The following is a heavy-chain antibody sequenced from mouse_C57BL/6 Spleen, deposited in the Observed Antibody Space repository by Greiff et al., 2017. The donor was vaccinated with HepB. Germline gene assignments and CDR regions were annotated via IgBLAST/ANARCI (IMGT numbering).Heavy chain of an antibody. CDR1: GFTFSDYG. D-gene: IGHD2-4*01. CDR2: ISSGSSTI. V-gene: IGHV5-17*01. Sequence: EVKLVESGGGLVKPGGSLKLSCAASGFTFSDYGMHWVRQAPEKGLEWVAYISSGSSTINYADTVKGRFTISRDNAKNTLFLQMTSLRSEDTAMYYCARNYDGFAYWGQGTLVTVSA. CDR3: ARNYDGFAY. J-gene: IGHJ3*01.